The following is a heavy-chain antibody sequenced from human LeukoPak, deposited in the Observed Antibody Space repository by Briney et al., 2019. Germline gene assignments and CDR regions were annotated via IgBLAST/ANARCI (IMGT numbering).Heavy chain of an antibody. CDR2: IVVGSGNT. CDR1: GFTFTRSA. V-gene: IGHV1-58*02. Sequence: AASVKVSCKASGFTFTRSAMQWVRQARGQRLEWIGWIVVGSGNTNYAQKFQERVTITRDMSTSTAYMELSSLRSEDTAMYYCAAADYYDSSGYYPYAFHIWGQGTVVTVSS. CDR3: AAADYYDSSGYYPYAFHI. D-gene: IGHD3-22*01. J-gene: IGHJ3*02.